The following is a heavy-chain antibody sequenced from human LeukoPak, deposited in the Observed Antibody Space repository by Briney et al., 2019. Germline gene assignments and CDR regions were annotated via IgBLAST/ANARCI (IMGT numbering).Heavy chain of an antibody. J-gene: IGHJ6*02. D-gene: IGHD3-3*01. Sequence: GESLKISCKGSGYSFTSYWIGWVRQMPGKGLEWMGTIYPGDSDARYSPSFQGQVTISADKSISTAYLQWSSLKASDTAMYYCARLAPTIFGVVTPYYYGMDVWGQGTTVTVSS. V-gene: IGHV5-51*01. CDR1: GYSFTSYW. CDR2: IYPGDSDA. CDR3: ARLAPTIFGVVTPYYYGMDV.